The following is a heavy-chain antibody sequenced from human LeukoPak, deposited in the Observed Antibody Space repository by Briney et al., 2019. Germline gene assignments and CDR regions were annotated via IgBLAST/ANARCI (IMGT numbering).Heavy chain of an antibody. CDR1: GYTFTGYY. CDR2: INPNSGGT. J-gene: IGHJ4*02. V-gene: IGHV1-2*02. CDR3: ALFYHDTSDRNYFDY. D-gene: IGHD3-22*01. Sequence: VSVEVSCKASGYTFTGYYMHWVRQAPGQGIEWMGWINPNSGGTNYAEKFQGRVTMTRDTSISTAYMELSRLRSDDTAVYYCALFYHDTSDRNYFDYWGQGTLVTVSS.